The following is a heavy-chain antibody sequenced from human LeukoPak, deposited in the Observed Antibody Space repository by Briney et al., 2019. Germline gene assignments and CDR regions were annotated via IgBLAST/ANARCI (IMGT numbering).Heavy chain of an antibody. V-gene: IGHV3-23*01. CDR2: ISGGDAT. CDR1: GFTFSSYA. D-gene: IGHD6-13*01. CDR3: AKGSAAAAGSWNYYYGMDV. Sequence: GGSLRLSCAASGFTFSSYAMNWVRQAPGKGLEWVSSISGGDATYYADSVKGRFAISRDNSKNTLYLHMNSLRGDDTAVYYCAKGSAAAAGSWNYYYGMDVWGQGTTVTVSS. J-gene: IGHJ6*02.